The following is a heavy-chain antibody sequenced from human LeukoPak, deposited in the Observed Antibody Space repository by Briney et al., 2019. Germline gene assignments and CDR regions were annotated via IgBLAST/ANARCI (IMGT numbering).Heavy chain of an antibody. CDR2: ISGDGGTT. J-gene: IGHJ5*02. D-gene: IGHD6-13*01. CDR1: GFTFSSYA. CDR3: AKDRAAGTPYSWFDP. V-gene: IGHV3-43*02. Sequence: GGSLRLSCAASGFTFSSYAMHWVRQAPGKGLEWVSFISGDGGTTYYADSVKGRFTISRDNSKNSLYLQMNSLRIEDTALYYCAKDRAAGTPYSWFDPWGQGTLVTVSS.